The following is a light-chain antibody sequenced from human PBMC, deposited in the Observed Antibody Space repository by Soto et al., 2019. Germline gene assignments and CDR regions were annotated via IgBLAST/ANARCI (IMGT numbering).Light chain of an antibody. V-gene: IGLV1-44*01. CDR1: SSNIGSNS. CDR2: SNY. J-gene: IGLJ3*02. Sequence: QSVLTQPPSASGTPGQRVTISCSGSSSNIGSNSVNWYQHLPGAAPKLLIYSNYQRPSGVPARFSGSKSGTSASLAISGLQSDDEADYYSAAWDDSVNGWVFGGGTKLTVL. CDR3: AAWDDSVNGWV.